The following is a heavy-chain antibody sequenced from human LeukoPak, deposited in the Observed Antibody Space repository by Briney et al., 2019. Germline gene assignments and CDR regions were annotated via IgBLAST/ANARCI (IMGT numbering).Heavy chain of an antibody. CDR2: IYSSGST. V-gene: IGHV4-61*08. D-gene: IGHD3-10*01. Sequence: PSETLSLTCTVSGGSISSGGYYWSWIRQSPEKGLEWIGYIYSSGSTNYNPSLKGRVTMSVDTSKNQLSLKVSSVTAADTAVYYCARVFDSGSQAYFYYMDVWGKGTTVIISS. CDR1: GGSISSGGYY. J-gene: IGHJ6*03. CDR3: ARVFDSGSQAYFYYMDV.